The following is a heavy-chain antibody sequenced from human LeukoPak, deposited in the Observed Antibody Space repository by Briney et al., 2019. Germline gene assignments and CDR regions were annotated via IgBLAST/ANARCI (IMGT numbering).Heavy chain of an antibody. CDR3: AREGGYASVDY. CDR2: IYCSGST. Sequence: SETLSLTCSVCGGSLSRCDYYGRWVRQPPARGLEWIGYIYCSGSTYYSPPHKSRLTISVQTPKNQFSLKLSSVTAADTAVYYCAREGGYASVDYWGQGTLVTVSS. J-gene: IGHJ4*02. CDR1: GGSLSRCDYY. D-gene: IGHD3-16*01. V-gene: IGHV4-30-4*01.